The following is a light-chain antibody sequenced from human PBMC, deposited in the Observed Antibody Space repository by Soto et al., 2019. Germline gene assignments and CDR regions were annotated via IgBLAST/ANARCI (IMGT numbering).Light chain of an antibody. V-gene: IGKV1-39*01. CDR3: QQTDSTPQT. CDR1: QSIRNY. J-gene: IGKJ1*01. Sequence: DIQMTQSPSSLSASVGDRVTISCRASQSIRNYVSWYQQKPGTAPNLLIRAASTLQSGGPSRLSGRGSGTDFTLTISSLQIEDFATYFCQQTDSTPQTFGQENNVEI. CDR2: AAS.